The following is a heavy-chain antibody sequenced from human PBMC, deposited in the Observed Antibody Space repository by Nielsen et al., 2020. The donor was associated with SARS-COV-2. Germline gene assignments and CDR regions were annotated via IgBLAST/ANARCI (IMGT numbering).Heavy chain of an antibody. J-gene: IGHJ4*02. CDR1: GFTFSSYA. Sequence: GESLKNSCAASGFTFSSYAMHWVRQAPGKGLEWVAVISYDGSNKYYADSVKGRFTISRDNSKNTLYLQMNSLRAEDTAVYYCARDGVLNCSSTSCYVAYYFDYWGQGTLVTVSS. D-gene: IGHD2-2*01. CDR2: ISYDGSNK. CDR3: ARDGVLNCSSTSCYVAYYFDY. V-gene: IGHV3-30-3*01.